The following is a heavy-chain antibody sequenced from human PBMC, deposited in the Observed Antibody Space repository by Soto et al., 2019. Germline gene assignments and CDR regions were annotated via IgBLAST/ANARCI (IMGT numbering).Heavy chain of an antibody. CDR2: IRSKANSYAT. Sequence: GGSLRLSCAASGFTFSGSAMHWVRQASGKGLEWVGRIRSKANSYATAYAASVKGRFTISRDDSKNTAYLQMNSLKTEDTAVYYCLHTAMVTHYFDYLGQGTLVTGSS. D-gene: IGHD5-18*01. CDR3: LHTAMVTHYFDY. J-gene: IGHJ4*02. CDR1: GFTFSGSA. V-gene: IGHV3-73*01.